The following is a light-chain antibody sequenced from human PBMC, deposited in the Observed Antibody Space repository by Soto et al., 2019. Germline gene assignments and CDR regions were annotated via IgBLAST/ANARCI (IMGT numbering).Light chain of an antibody. V-gene: IGLV7-46*01. Sequence: QAVVTQESSVTVSPGGTVTLTRGSSTGAVTSGHYPYWFQQKPGQAPRTLIYDTSNKHSWTPARFSGSLLGGKAALTLSGAQPEYEAEYYCLLAYRATQRGFGAGTK. J-gene: IGLJ1*01. CDR3: LLAYRATQRG. CDR2: DTS. CDR1: TGAVTSGHY.